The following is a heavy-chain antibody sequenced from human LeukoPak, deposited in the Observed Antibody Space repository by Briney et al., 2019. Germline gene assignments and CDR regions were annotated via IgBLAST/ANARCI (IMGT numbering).Heavy chain of an antibody. CDR2: IKHDGSEK. D-gene: IGHD3-16*01. V-gene: IGHV3-7*01. CDR1: GFPFDRYW. CDR3: ARQPIYEAYFDF. Sequence: PGGSLRLSCVASGFPFDRYWMSWVRQAPGKGLEWVANIKHDGSEKDFVDPVKGRFTISRDNAENSLFLQMNSLRADDTAVYFCARQPIYEAYFDFWGQGTLVTVSS. J-gene: IGHJ4*02.